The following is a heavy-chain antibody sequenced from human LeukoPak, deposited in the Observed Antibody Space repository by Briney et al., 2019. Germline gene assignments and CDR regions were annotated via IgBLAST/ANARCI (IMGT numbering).Heavy chain of an antibody. CDR1: GYTFTSYD. V-gene: IGHV1-18*01. D-gene: IGHD3-3*01. CDR2: ISAYNGNT. CDR3: AREGPFTIFVVVIIRPFDY. Sequence: GASVKVSCKASGYTFTSYDISWVRQAPGQGLEWMGWISAYNGNTNYAQQLQGRVTMTTDTSTSTAYMELRRLRSDDTAVYYCAREGPFTIFVVVIIRPFDYGGQGTLVSVSS. J-gene: IGHJ4*02.